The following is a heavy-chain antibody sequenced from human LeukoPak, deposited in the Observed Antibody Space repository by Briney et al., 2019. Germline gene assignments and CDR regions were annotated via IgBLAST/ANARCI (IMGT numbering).Heavy chain of an antibody. J-gene: IGHJ4*02. Sequence: GGSLRLSCAASGFTFTSYSMNWVRQAPGRGLEWVSSISSSSTYIYYADSVKGRFTISRDNSKNTLYLRMNILRAEDTAVYYCARPRGSGSSYNGGFDYWGQGTLVTVSS. V-gene: IGHV3-21*04. CDR3: ARPRGSGSSYNGGFDY. D-gene: IGHD3-10*01. CDR2: ISSSSTYI. CDR1: GFTFTSYS.